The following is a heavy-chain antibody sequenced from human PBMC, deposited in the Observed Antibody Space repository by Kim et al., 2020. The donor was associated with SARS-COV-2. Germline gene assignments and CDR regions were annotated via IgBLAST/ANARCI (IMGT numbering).Heavy chain of an antibody. CDR3: ARGAGGRSKYYFDY. D-gene: IGHD3-16*01. Sequence: TPSLKSRVTISVDTSKTQFSLKLSSVTAADTAVYYCARGAGGRSKYYFDYWGQGTLVTVSS. J-gene: IGHJ4*02. V-gene: IGHV4-34*01.